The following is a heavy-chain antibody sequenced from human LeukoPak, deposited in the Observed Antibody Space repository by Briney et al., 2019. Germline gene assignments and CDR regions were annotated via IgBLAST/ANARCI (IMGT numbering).Heavy chain of an antibody. CDR1: GFTFSNYG. D-gene: IGHD3-16*01. V-gene: IGHV3-33*01. Sequence: PGRSLRLSCAASGFTFSNYGMHWVRQAPGKGLEWVALIWHDGSNKYYADSVKGRFTISRDNSKNTLYLQMNSLRAEDTAVYYCVRDGMGMIKAFDIWGQGTMVTVSS. CDR2: IWHDGSNK. J-gene: IGHJ3*02. CDR3: VRDGMGMIKAFDI.